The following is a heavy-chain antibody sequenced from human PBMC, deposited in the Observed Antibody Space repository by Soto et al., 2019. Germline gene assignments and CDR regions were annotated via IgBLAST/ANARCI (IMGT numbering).Heavy chain of an antibody. J-gene: IGHJ4*02. Sequence: GESLKISCKASGYDFTSDWIAWVRQVSGKGLEWMGIIYPGDSDIRYSPSFQGQVTISADKSISTAYLQWSSLKASDTAMYYCARLREVVVITLPGYFDYWGQGTLVTVSS. D-gene: IGHD3-22*01. CDR3: ARLREVVVITLPGYFDY. CDR2: IYPGDSDI. CDR1: GYDFTSDW. V-gene: IGHV5-51*01.